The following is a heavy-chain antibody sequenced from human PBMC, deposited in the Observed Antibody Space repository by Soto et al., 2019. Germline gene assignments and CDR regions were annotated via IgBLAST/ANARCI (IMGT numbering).Heavy chain of an antibody. CDR2: INAGNGNT. V-gene: IGHV1-3*01. Sequence: ASVKVSCKASGYTFTSYAMHWVRQAPGQRLEWMGWINAGNGNTKYSQKFQGRVTITRDTSASTAYMELSSLRSEDTAVYYCARDLDGDTPHYYMAVWGKGTTVTVSS. CDR1: GYTFTSYA. CDR3: ARDLDGDTPHYYMAV. J-gene: IGHJ6*03. D-gene: IGHD4-17*01.